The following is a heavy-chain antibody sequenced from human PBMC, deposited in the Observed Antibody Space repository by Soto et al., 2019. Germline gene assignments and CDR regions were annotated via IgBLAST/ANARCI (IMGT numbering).Heavy chain of an antibody. J-gene: IGHJ6*02. V-gene: IGHV3-23*01. D-gene: IGHD1-1*01. CDR2: ISGSDGST. Sequence: GGSLRLSCAASGFTFSIYAMSWVRQAPGKGLEWVSAISGSDGSTYYADSVKGRFTISRDNSKNTLYLQMNSLRAEDTAVYYCAKEILYNWNGAYYYYGMDVWGQGTTVTVSS. CDR3: AKEILYNWNGAYYYYGMDV. CDR1: GFTFSIYA.